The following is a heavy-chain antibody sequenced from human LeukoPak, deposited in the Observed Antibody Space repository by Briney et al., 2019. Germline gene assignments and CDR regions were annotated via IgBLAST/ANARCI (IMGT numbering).Heavy chain of an antibody. J-gene: IGHJ2*01. CDR2: MSGIGGST. V-gene: IGHV3-23*01. D-gene: IGHD3-22*01. CDR3: AKDGYYDSSAYYYVRYFDP. CDR1: GFTFSIYG. Sequence: GGTLRLSCAASGFTFSIYGMSWVRQAPGRGLEWVSAMSGIGGSTYYADSVKGRFTISRDNSKNTLYLQMNSLRAEDRAVYYCAKDGYYDSSAYYYVRYFDPWGRGTLVTVSS.